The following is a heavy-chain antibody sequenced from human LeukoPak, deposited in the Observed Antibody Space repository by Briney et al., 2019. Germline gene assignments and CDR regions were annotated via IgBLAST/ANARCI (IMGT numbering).Heavy chain of an antibody. CDR1: GGPITSSAYY. CDR2: IYNNGVT. V-gene: IGHV4-39*01. CDR3: TSRGFRLPLDAFDV. J-gene: IGHJ3*01. Sequence: TSETLSLTCTVSGGPITSSAYYWVWVRQSPGRGLEWLGSIYNNGVTYYNPSFESRVTIAIETSKNQFSLKMTSVTAADTAAYYCTSRGFRLPLDAFDVWGQGTRVAVSS. D-gene: IGHD5-24*01.